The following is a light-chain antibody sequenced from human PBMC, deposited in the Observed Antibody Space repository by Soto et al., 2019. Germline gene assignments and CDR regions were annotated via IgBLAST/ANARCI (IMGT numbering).Light chain of an antibody. V-gene: IGKV1-39*01. J-gene: IGKJ4*01. CDR2: DAS. CDR1: QSISNY. CDR3: QQYGSSPS. Sequence: DIQMTQSPSSLSASVGDRVTITCRASQSISNYLNWYQQKPGKAPKLLIYDASSLESGVPSRFSGSGSGTDFILTISRLEPEDFTVYYCQQYGSSPSFGGGTKVDIK.